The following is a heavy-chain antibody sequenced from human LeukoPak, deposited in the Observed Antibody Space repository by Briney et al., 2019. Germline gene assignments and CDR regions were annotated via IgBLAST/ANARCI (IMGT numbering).Heavy chain of an antibody. J-gene: IGHJ4*02. V-gene: IGHV4-39*01. CDR3: ARQWWSGSYPFDY. Sequence: PSETLSLTCTVSGGSISSSSYYWGWIRQPPGKGLEWIGSIYYSGSTYYNPSLKSRVTISVDTSKNQFSLKLSSVTAADTAVYYCARQWWSGSYPFDYWGQGTLVTVSS. CDR2: IYYSGST. D-gene: IGHD1-26*01. CDR1: GGSISSSSYY.